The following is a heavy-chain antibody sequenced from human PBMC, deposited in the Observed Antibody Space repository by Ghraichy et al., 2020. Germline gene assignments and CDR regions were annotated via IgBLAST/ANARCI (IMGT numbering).Heavy chain of an antibody. CDR2: IIPIFGTA. Sequence: SVKVSCKASGGTFSSYAISWVRQAPGQGLEWMGGIIPIFGTANYAQKFQGRVTITADESTSTAYMELSSLRSEDTAVYYCVTGGSGWHFDYWGQGTLVTVSS. CDR1: GGTFSSYA. J-gene: IGHJ4*02. CDR3: VTGGSGWHFDY. V-gene: IGHV1-69*13. D-gene: IGHD6-19*01.